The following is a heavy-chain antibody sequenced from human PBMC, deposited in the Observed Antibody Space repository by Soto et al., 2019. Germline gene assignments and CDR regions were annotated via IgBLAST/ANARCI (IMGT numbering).Heavy chain of an antibody. D-gene: IGHD5-12*01. V-gene: IGHV1-18*01. CDR1: GYTFTSYG. CDR3: ARALIVATNNWFAP. CDR2: ISAYNGNT. J-gene: IGHJ5*02. Sequence: GASVKVSCKASGYTFTSYGISWVRQAPGQGLEWMGWISAYNGNTNYAQKLQGRVTMTTDTSTSTAHMELRSLRSDDTAVYYCARALIVATNNWFAPWGQGTLVTSPQ.